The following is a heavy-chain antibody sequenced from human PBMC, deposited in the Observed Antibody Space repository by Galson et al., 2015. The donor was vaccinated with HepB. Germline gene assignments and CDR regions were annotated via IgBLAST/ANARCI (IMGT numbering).Heavy chain of an antibody. V-gene: IGHV1-2*02. J-gene: IGHJ4*02. D-gene: IGHD5-12*01. CDR1: GSTFTGYY. CDR2: INPNSGGT. CDR3: ARDLRTYSGYDFGY. Sequence: SVKVSCKASGSTFTGYYMHWVRQAPGQGLEWMGWINPNSGGTNYAQKFQGRVTMTRDTSISTAYMELSRLRSDDTAVYYCARDLRTYSGYDFGYWGQGTLVTVSS.